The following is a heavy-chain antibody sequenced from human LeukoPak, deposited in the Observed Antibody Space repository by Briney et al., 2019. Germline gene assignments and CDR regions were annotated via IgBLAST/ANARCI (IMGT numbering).Heavy chain of an antibody. CDR1: GFTFSNAW. D-gene: IGHD3-9*01. CDR2: IKSKTDGGTT. V-gene: IGHV3-15*01. J-gene: IGHJ4*02. CDR3: TTDFLHYDILTGYLPDYFDY. Sequence: SGGSLRLSCAASGFTFSNAWMSWVRQAPGKGLEWAGRIKSKTDGGTTDYAAPVKGRFTISRDDSKNTLYLQMNSLKTEDTAVYYCTTDFLHYDILTGYLPDYFDYWGQGTLVTVSS.